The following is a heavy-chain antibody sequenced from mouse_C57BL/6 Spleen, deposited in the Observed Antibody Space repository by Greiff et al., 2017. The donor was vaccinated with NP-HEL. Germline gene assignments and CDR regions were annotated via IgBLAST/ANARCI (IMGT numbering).Heavy chain of an antibody. CDR3: ARDQYYGSSYGGYFDV. D-gene: IGHD1-1*01. CDR1: GYSITSGYY. CDR2: ISDDGSN. V-gene: IGHV3-6*01. Sequence: EVKLLESGPGLVKPSQSLSLTCSVTGYSITSGYYWNWLRQFPGNKLEWMGYISDDGSNNYNPSLKNRISITRDTSKNQFFLKLNSVNTEDTATYYCARDQYYGSSYGGYFDVWGTGTTVTVSS. J-gene: IGHJ1*03.